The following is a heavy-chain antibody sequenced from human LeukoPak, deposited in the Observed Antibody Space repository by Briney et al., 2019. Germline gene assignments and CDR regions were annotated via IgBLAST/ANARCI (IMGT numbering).Heavy chain of an antibody. D-gene: IGHD4-17*01. CDR2: IKQDGSEK. J-gene: IGHJ4*02. V-gene: IGHV3-7*01. Sequence: GGSLKLSCAASGFTFSSYWMSWVRQAPGKGLEWVANIKQDGSEKYYVDSVKGRFTISRDNAKNSLYLQMNSLRAEDSAVYYCARDRLHYGEYEKTFDYWGQGTLVTVSS. CDR3: ARDRLHYGEYEKTFDY. CDR1: GFTFSSYW.